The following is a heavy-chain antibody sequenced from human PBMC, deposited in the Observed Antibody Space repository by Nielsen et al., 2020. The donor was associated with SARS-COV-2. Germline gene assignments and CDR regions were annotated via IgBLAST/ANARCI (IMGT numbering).Heavy chain of an antibody. Sequence: GESLKISCAASGFTFGSYGMHWVRQAPGKGLEWVAVIWYDGSNKYYADSVKGRFTISRDNSKNTLYLQMNSLRAEDTAVYYCARHLYSSGWYLDYWGQGTLVTVSS. CDR1: GFTFGSYG. CDR3: ARHLYSSGWYLDY. D-gene: IGHD6-19*01. J-gene: IGHJ4*02. V-gene: IGHV3-33*08. CDR2: IWYDGSNK.